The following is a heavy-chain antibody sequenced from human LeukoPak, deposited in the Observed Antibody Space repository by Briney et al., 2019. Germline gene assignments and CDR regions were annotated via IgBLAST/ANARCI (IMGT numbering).Heavy chain of an antibody. D-gene: IGHD3-22*01. CDR3: AKESQHYYYASSGYFDY. CDR2: IRYDGSNK. V-gene: IGHV3-30*02. Sequence: PGGSLRLSCAASGFTFSSYGMHWVRQAPGKGLEWVAFIRYDGSNKYYAASVKGRLTISRDNYKNTLYLQMNSLRAEDTAVYYCAKESQHYYYASSGYFDYWGQGTLVTVSS. CDR1: GFTFSSYG. J-gene: IGHJ4*02.